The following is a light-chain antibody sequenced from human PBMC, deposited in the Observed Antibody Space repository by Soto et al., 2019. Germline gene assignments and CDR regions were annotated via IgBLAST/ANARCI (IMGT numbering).Light chain of an antibody. CDR3: CSYAGSSTLYV. J-gene: IGLJ1*01. Sequence: QSALTQPASVSGSRGQSITISCTGTSSDVGSYNLVSWYQQHPGKAPKLMIYEGSKRPSGVSNRFSGSKSGNTASLTISGLQAEDEADYYCCSYAGSSTLYVFGTGTNVTVL. CDR2: EGS. V-gene: IGLV2-23*01. CDR1: SSDVGSYNL.